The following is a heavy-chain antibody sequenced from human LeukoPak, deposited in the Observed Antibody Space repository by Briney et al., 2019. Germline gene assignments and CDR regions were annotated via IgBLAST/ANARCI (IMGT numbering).Heavy chain of an antibody. CDR2: INHSGST. V-gene: IGHV4-34*01. CDR3: ARGTRGRRLYWYFDL. CDR1: GGSFSGYY. Sequence: SETLSLTCAVYGGSFSGYYWSWIRQPPGKGLEWIGEINHSGSTNYNPFLKSRVTISVDTSKNQFSLRLSSVTAADTAVYYCARGTRGRRLYWYFDLWGRGTLVTVSS. D-gene: IGHD3-16*01. J-gene: IGHJ2*01.